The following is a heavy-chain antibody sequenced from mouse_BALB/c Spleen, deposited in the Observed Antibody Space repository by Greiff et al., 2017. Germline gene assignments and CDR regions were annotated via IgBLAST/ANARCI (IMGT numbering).Heavy chain of an antibody. V-gene: IGHV5-4*02. CDR3: ARDRNWDGAMDY. Sequence: EVQLVESGGGLVKPGGSLKLSCAASGFTFSDYYMYWVRQTPEKRLEWVATISDGGSYTYYPDSVKGRFTISRDNAKNNLYLQMSSLKSEDTAMYYCARDRNWDGAMDYWGQGTSVTVSS. CDR1: GFTFSDYY. D-gene: IGHD4-1*01. CDR2: ISDGGSYT. J-gene: IGHJ4*01.